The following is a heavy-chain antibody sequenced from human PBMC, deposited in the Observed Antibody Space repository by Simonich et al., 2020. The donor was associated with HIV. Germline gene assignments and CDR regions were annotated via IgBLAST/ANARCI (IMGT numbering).Heavy chain of an antibody. CDR2: ISYDGSNK. CDR1: GFTFSSYA. V-gene: IGHV3-30*07. Sequence: QVQLVESGGGVVQPGRSLRFFCAASGFTFSSYAMHWVRQAPGKGLEWVAVISYDGSNKYYADSVKGRFTISRDNSKNTLYLQMNSLRAEDTAVYYCASGGSISSVWADDYWGQGTLVTVSS. D-gene: IGHD3-16*01. J-gene: IGHJ4*02. CDR3: ASGGSISSVWADDY.